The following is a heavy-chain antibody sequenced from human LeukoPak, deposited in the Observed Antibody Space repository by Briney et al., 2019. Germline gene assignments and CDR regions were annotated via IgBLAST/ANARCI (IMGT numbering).Heavy chain of an antibody. CDR2: ISYDGTTK. V-gene: IGHV3-30*04. D-gene: IGHD3-22*01. Sequence: PGGSLRLSCAPSGFTFTNYPVHWARQAPGKGLVWVTHISYDGTTKYYADSVKGRFTISRDNSRNTLYLQMNNLRTEDTAVYYCASPYYYDGSSYYHFFDHWGQGTLVTVSS. J-gene: IGHJ4*02. CDR1: GFTFTNYP. CDR3: ASPYYYDGSSYYHFFDH.